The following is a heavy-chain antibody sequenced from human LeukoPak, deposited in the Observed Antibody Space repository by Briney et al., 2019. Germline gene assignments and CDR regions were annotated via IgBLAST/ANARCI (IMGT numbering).Heavy chain of an antibody. J-gene: IGHJ4*02. Sequence: ASVKVSCKASGGTFSSYAISWVRQAPGQGLEWMGGIIPIFGTANYAQKFQGRVTITTDESTSTAYMELSSLRSEDTAVYYCARDGERRVGWSSCFDYWGQGTLVTVSS. CDR3: ARDGERRVGWSSCFDY. V-gene: IGHV1-69*05. D-gene: IGHD2-2*01. CDR1: GGTFSSYA. CDR2: IIPIFGTA.